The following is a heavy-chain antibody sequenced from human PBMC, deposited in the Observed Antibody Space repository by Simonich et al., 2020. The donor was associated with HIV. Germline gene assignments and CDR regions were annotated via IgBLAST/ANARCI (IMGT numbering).Heavy chain of an antibody. CDR2: IKQGGSEK. J-gene: IGHJ4*02. D-gene: IGHD6-19*01. Sequence: EVQLVESGGGLVQPGGSLRLSCAASGFTFSSYWMSWVRQAPGKGVEWVANIKQGGSEKFYVDSVKGRFTISRDNAKNSLYLQMNSLRAEDTAVYYCRIPVAGTSDYWGQGTLVTVSS. CDR3: RIPVAGTSDY. V-gene: IGHV3-7*01. CDR1: GFTFSSYW.